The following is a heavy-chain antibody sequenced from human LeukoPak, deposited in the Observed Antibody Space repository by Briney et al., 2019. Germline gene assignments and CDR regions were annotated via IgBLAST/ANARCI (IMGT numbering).Heavy chain of an antibody. D-gene: IGHD6-6*01. CDR2: INPNSGDT. CDR1: GYTFTGYY. V-gene: IGHV1-2*02. J-gene: IGHJ4*02. CDR3: AFFEYSSSSSHY. Sequence: ASVKVSCKASGYTFTGYYIHWVRQAPGQGLEWMGWINPNSGDTNYAQKFQGRVSMTGDTSISTAYMELSRLRSDDTAVYYCAFFEYSSSSSHYWGQGTLVTVSS.